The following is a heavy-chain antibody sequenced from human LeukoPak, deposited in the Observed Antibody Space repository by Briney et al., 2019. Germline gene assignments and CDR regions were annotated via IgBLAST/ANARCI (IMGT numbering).Heavy chain of an antibody. V-gene: IGHV4-38-2*01. D-gene: IGHD3-22*01. J-gene: IGHJ4*02. CDR3: ARAPRDSSSSNYMRRFDY. CDR1: GYSISSDNY. CDR2: IYHSGST. Sequence: PSETLSLTCAVSGYSISSDNYWVWIRQPPGQGLEGTGGIYHSGSTYYNPSLKSRVTMSVDTSKNQFSLKLNPVTAADTAVYYCARAPRDSSSSNYMRRFDYWGQGTLVAVSS.